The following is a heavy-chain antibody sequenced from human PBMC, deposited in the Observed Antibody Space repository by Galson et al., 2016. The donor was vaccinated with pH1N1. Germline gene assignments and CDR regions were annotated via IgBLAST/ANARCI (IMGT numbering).Heavy chain of an antibody. J-gene: IGHJ4*02. Sequence: SLRLSCAASGFTLSNFWMSWVRQAPGKGLEWVANIDQGGSERHYVDSVKGRFTISRDNAKNSMYLQMNSLRAEDTAVYYCVRKLGGYSSYWGQGVLVTVSS. CDR1: GFTLSNFW. V-gene: IGHV3-7*03. CDR3: VRKLGGYSSY. CDR2: IDQGGSER. D-gene: IGHD4-23*01.